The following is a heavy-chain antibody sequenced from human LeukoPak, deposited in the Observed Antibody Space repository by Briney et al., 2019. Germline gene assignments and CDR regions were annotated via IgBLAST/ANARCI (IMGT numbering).Heavy chain of an antibody. J-gene: IGHJ4*02. D-gene: IGHD6-19*01. CDR3: ANTQYFSRIAVAGTGY. V-gene: IGHV3-23*01. Sequence: PGGSLRLSCAASGFTFSSYGMSWVRQAPGKGLEWVSAISGSGGSTYYADSVKGRFTISRDNSKNTLYLQMNSLRAEDTAVYYCANTQYFSRIAVAGTGYWGQGTLVTVSS. CDR2: ISGSGGST. CDR1: GFTFSSYG.